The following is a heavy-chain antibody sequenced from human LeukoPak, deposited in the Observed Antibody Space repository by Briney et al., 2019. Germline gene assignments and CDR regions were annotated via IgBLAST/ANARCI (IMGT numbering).Heavy chain of an antibody. Sequence: TSETLSLTCAVSGYSISSGDFWGWIRQPPGKGLEWIGSIYHSGNTYYNPSLKSRVTISVDTSKNQFSLKLSSVTATDTAVYYCATSYCGGDCRRNWFDPWGQGTLVTVSS. J-gene: IGHJ5*02. CDR3: ATSYCGGDCRRNWFDP. CDR1: GYSISSGDF. D-gene: IGHD2-21*02. CDR2: IYHSGNT. V-gene: IGHV4-38-2*01.